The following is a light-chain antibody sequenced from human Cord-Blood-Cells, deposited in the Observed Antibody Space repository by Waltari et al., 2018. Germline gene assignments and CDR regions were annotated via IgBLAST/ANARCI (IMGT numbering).Light chain of an antibody. J-gene: IGKJ4*01. CDR1: QSVSSY. V-gene: IGKV3-11*01. CDR2: DAS. CDR3: QQRSNWLT. Sequence: EIVLTQSPATLSLSPGARATLSCRASQSVSSYLAWYQQKPCQAPRLLIYDASNRATGSPARFSGSGSGTDFTLTISSLEPEDFAVYYCQQRSNWLTFGGGTKVEIK.